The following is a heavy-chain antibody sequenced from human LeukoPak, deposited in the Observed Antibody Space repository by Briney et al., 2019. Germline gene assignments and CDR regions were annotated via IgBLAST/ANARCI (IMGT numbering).Heavy chain of an antibody. J-gene: IGHJ4*02. CDR2: ISGSGGST. V-gene: IGHV3-23*01. D-gene: IGHD3-22*01. CDR1: GFXFSSYA. CDR3: AKDRTIVVVISLFDY. Sequence: GGSLRLSCAASGFXFSSYAISWVRQAPGKGLEWVSAISGSGGSTYYADSVKGRFTISRDNSKNTLYLQMNSLRAEDTAVYYCAKDRTIVVVISLFDYWGQGTLVTVSS.